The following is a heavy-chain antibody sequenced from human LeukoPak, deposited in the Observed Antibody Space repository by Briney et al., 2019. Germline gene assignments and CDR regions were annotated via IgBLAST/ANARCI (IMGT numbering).Heavy chain of an antibody. D-gene: IGHD3-10*01. V-gene: IGHV3-23*01. Sequence: PGGSLRLSCEASGFTFSSYALTWVRQAPGKGLEWVSAISGVGGSTYCADSVKGRFTISRDNSKNTLYLQMNSLRAEDTAVYYCAKGVSRGVNAFDYWGQGTLVTVSS. CDR2: ISGVGGST. J-gene: IGHJ4*02. CDR1: GFTFSSYA. CDR3: AKGVSRGVNAFDY.